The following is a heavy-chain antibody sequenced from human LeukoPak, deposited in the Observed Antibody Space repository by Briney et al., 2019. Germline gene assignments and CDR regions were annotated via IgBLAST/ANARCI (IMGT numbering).Heavy chain of an antibody. J-gene: IGHJ3*02. CDR3: ARLPYYYDSSGYFAFDI. D-gene: IGHD3-22*01. CDR1: GGSISSGGYY. CDR2: IYYSGST. Sequence: PSETLSLTCTVSGGSISSGGYYWSWVRQHPGKGLEWIGYIYYSGSTYYNPSLKSRVTISVDTSKNQFSLKLSSVTAADTAVYYCARLPYYYDSSGYFAFDIWGQGTMVTVSS. V-gene: IGHV4-31*03.